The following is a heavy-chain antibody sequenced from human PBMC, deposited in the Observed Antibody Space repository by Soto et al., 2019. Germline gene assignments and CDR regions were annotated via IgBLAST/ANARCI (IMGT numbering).Heavy chain of an antibody. D-gene: IGHD3-16*01. CDR2: IYPSGGTS. V-gene: IGHV1-46*01. CDR1: GYTFTTYY. Sequence: QVQLVQSGAEVKKPGASVKVPCKAFGYTFTTYYIHWVRQAPGQGLEWMGIIYPSGGTSSNAQKFQGRLTMTRDTSTSTVYMELSSLRFEDTAVYYCAGDNLPGGGNAFDYWGQGTLVTVSS. J-gene: IGHJ4*02. CDR3: AGDNLPGGGNAFDY.